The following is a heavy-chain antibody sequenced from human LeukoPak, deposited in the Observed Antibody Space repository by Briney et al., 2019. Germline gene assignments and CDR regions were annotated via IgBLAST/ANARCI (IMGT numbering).Heavy chain of an antibody. D-gene: IGHD6-13*01. V-gene: IGHV4-59*01. CDR1: GGSISSYY. Sequence: SETLSLTCTVSGGSISSYYWSWIRQPPGKGLEWIGYIYYSGSTNYNPSLKSRVTISVDTSKNQFSLKLSSVTAADTAVYYCARGSRSSWIWFDPWGQGTLVTVSS. J-gene: IGHJ5*02. CDR3: ARGSRSSWIWFDP. CDR2: IYYSGST.